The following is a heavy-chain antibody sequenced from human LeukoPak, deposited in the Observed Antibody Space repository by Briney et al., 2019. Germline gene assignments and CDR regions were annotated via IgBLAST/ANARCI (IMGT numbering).Heavy chain of an antibody. Sequence: GGSLRLSCAASGFTFSSYWMHWVRQAPGKGLVWVSRINSDGSSTSYADSVKGRFTISRDNAKNTLYLQMNSLRAEDTAVYYCARDDYYDSSGYLFDYWGQGTLVTVSS. J-gene: IGHJ4*02. CDR2: INSDGSST. CDR1: GFTFSSYW. CDR3: ARDDYYDSSGYLFDY. D-gene: IGHD3-22*01. V-gene: IGHV3-74*01.